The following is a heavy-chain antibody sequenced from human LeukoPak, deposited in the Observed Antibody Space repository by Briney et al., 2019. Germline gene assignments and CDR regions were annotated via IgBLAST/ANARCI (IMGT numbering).Heavy chain of an antibody. Sequence: ASVKVSCKASGYTFSGSYLHWVRLAPGQGLEWMGWINPHTGGADFAQKFQGRVTMTRDTSISTAYMELNRLTSDDTAVYYCARDRPLQWLALYYYYGMDVWGQGTTVTVSS. V-gene: IGHV1-2*02. CDR1: GYTFSGSY. D-gene: IGHD6-19*01. J-gene: IGHJ6*02. CDR2: INPHTGGA. CDR3: ARDRPLQWLALYYYYGMDV.